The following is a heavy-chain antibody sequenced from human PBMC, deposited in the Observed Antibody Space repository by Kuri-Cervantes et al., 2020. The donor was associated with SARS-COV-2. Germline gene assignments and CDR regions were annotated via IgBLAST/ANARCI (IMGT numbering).Heavy chain of an antibody. CDR2: INHSGST. J-gene: IGHJ4*02. D-gene: IGHD4-17*01. V-gene: IGHV4-34*01. CDR1: GGSISSYY. CDR3: ARGRPVTTFYRTSYFDY. Sequence: SETLSLTCTVSGGSISSYYWSWIRQPPGKGLEWIGEINHSGSTNYNPSLKSRVTISVDTSKNQFSLKLSSVTAADTAVYYCARGRPVTTFYRTSYFDYWSQGTLVTVSS.